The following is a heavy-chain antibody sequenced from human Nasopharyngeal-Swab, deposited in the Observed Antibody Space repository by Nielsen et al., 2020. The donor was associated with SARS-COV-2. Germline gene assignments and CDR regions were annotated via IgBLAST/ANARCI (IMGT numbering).Heavy chain of an antibody. CDR3: ARGAVAGPNAFDI. CDR2: ISYDGSIQ. V-gene: IGHV3-30*03. CDR1: GFTFSSFG. J-gene: IGHJ3*02. Sequence: GESLKIPCAASGFTFSSFGMHWVRQAPGQGLECVAFISYDGSIQYYADSVKDRFTIPRDNSKNTLYLQMNSLRPEDTAVYYCARGAVAGPNAFDIWGQGTMVIDSS. D-gene: IGHD6-19*01.